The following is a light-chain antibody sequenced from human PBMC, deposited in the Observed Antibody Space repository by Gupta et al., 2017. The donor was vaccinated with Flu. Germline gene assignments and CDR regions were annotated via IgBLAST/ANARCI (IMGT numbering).Light chain of an antibody. CDR2: DAS. Sequence: IVLTQSPATLSLSPEERATLSCRASQSVSSYLSWYQPKPFQAPRLLIYDASNRSTGIPARFSGSGSWTDFTLTISSLEPEDFALYYSHQRGNCPWTFGQGTRLEIK. CDR3: HQRGNCPWT. CDR1: QSVSSY. V-gene: IGKV3-11*01. J-gene: IGKJ5*01.